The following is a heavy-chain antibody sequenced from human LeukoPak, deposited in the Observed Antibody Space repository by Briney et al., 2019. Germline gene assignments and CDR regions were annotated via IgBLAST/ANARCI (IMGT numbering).Heavy chain of an antibody. D-gene: IGHD6-19*01. CDR2: LSFDESSE. Sequence: GGSLRLSCAASGFAFSTYGIHWVRQAPGKGLEWVAVLSFDESSEYYADSVKGRFTVSRDNSKNTLYLQMNSLRDEDTAVYYCAKGSGSSGWNDLLGVVDYWGQGTLVTVSS. J-gene: IGHJ4*02. V-gene: IGHV3-30*18. CDR1: GFAFSTYG. CDR3: AKGSGSSGWNDLLGVVDY.